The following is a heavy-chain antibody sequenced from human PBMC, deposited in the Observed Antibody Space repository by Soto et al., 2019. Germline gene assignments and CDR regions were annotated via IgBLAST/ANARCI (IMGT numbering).Heavy chain of an antibody. V-gene: IGHV4-34*12. CDR2: ILHSGSA. CDR3: AAFSGAKFGGGNSGGQDDS. Sequence: PSETLSLTCGVSGGSFRDYFWSWIRQPTGKGLEWIGAILHSGSASYSPSLKSRVTMSLDTSKNQLSLNLSSVTAADTAVYYCAAFSGAKFGGGNSGGQDDSWGQGTLFTVSS. CDR1: GGSFRDYF. D-gene: IGHD2-21*01. J-gene: IGHJ4*02.